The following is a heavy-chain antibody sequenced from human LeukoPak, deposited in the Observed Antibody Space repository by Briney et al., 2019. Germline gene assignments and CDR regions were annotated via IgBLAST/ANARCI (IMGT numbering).Heavy chain of an antibody. Sequence: GGSLRLSCAASGFTFSSYSMNWVRQAPGKGLEWVSSIGSSSSYIYYADSVKGRFTISRDNARNSLYLQMNSLRAEDTAVYYCARVQYYDFWSGYYSLRSFDYWGQGTLVTVSS. CDR1: GFTFSSYS. D-gene: IGHD3-3*01. CDR2: IGSSSSYI. V-gene: IGHV3-21*01. CDR3: ARVQYYDFWSGYYSLRSFDY. J-gene: IGHJ4*02.